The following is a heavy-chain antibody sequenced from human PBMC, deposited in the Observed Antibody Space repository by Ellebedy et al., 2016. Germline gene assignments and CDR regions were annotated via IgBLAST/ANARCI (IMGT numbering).Heavy chain of an antibody. CDR1: GFTFSDYY. Sequence: GGSLRLSCAASGFTFSDYYMSWIRQAPGKGLEWVSYISSSGSTIYYADSVKGRFTISRDNAKNSLYLQMNSLRAEDTAVYYCARDQVLLWFGELFRGTDDKKPGDYGMDVWGQGTTVTVSS. CDR3: ARDQVLLWFGELFRGTDDKKPGDYGMDV. CDR2: ISSSGSTI. V-gene: IGHV3-11*01. D-gene: IGHD3-10*01. J-gene: IGHJ6*02.